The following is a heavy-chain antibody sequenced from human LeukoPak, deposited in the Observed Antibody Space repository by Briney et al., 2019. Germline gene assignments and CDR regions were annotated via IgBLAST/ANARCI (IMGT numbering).Heavy chain of an antibody. J-gene: IGHJ4*02. CDR1: GFTFSSYW. D-gene: IGHD3-16*01. CDR3: ARPEVGGDY. V-gene: IGHV3-7*01. Sequence: GGSLRLSCAASGFTFSSYWMSWVRQAPGKGLEWVANIKQDGSEKNYVDSVKGRFTISRDNAKNSLYLQISSLRVEDTAVYYCARPEVGGDYWGQGTLVTVSS. CDR2: IKQDGSEK.